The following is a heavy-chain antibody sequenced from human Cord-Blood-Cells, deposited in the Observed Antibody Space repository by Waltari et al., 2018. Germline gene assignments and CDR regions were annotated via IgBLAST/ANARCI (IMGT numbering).Heavy chain of an antibody. CDR2: MNPNSGNT. D-gene: IGHD2-2*02. V-gene: IGHV1-8*03. Sequence: QVQLVQSGAEVKKPGASVKVSCKASGYTFTSYDITWVRQATGQGLEWMGWMNPNSGNTGYAQKFQGRVTITRNTSISTAYMELSSLRSEDTAVYYCARGPGYCSSTSCYTGGFDYWGQGTLVTVSS. J-gene: IGHJ4*02. CDR1: GYTFTSYD. CDR3: ARGPGYCSSTSCYTGGFDY.